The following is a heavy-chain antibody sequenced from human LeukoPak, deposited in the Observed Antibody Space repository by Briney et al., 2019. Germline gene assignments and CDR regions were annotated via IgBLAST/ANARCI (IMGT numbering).Heavy chain of an antibody. CDR1: GYTFTGYY. D-gene: IGHD1-26*01. Sequence: GASVKVSCKASGYTFTGYYMHWVRQAPGQGLEWMGGINPNRGGTNYAQKFQGRVTMTRDTSISTAYMELSRLRSDETAVYYCARVGVVGAPRVFDYWGQGTLVTVSS. J-gene: IGHJ4*02. CDR2: INPNRGGT. V-gene: IGHV1-2*02. CDR3: ARVGVVGAPRVFDY.